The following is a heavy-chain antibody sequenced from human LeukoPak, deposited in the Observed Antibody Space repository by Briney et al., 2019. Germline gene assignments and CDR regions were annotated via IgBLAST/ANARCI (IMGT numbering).Heavy chain of an antibody. CDR2: LIGSSGST. CDR3: AKGAYDYIEMDYFDS. D-gene: IGHD5-12*01. CDR1: GFTSINYA. J-gene: IGHJ4*02. V-gene: IGHV3-23*01. Sequence: GGSLRLSCAVSGFTSINYAMNWVRHAPGKGLEWVSVLIGSSGSTDYADSVKGRFTISRDTYKNTVFLQMNSLRAEDTAIYYCAKGAYDYIEMDYFDSWGQGRLVTVSS.